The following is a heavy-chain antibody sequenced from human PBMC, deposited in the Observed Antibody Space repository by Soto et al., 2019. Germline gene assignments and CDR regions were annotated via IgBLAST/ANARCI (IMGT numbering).Heavy chain of an antibody. J-gene: IGHJ4*02. Sequence: QVQLVQSGAEVKKPGSSVKVSCKASGGTFSSYTISWVRQAPGQGLEWMGRIIPILGIANYAQKFQGRVTITADKSTSTAYMELSSLRSEDTAVYYCARDLGDSSSSRNYYFDYWGQGTLVTVSS. D-gene: IGHD6-6*01. CDR1: GGTFSSYT. V-gene: IGHV1-69*08. CDR3: ARDLGDSSSSRNYYFDY. CDR2: IIPILGIA.